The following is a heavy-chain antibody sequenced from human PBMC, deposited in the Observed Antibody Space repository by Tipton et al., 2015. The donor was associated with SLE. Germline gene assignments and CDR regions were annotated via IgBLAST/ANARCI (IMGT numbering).Heavy chain of an antibody. CDR3: ARPPNGDSDY. CDR2: ISSSSSSYI. D-gene: IGHD7-27*01. V-gene: IGHV3-21*01. CDR1: GYTFTSYD. J-gene: IGHJ4*02. Sequence: QLVQSGAEVKKPGASVKVSCKASGYTFTSYDMNWVRQAPGKGLEWVSSISSSSSSYIYYADSVKGRFTISRDNAKNSLYLQMNSLRAEDTAVYYCARPPNGDSDYWGQGTLVTVSS.